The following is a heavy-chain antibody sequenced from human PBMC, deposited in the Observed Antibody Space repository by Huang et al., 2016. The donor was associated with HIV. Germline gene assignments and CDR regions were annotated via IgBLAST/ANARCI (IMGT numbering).Heavy chain of an antibody. CDR3: AKGGSAAVVLDF. CDR2: ISYVGKTK. J-gene: IGHJ4*02. CDR1: GFTFSSYG. V-gene: IGHV3-30*18. D-gene: IGHD6-13*01. Sequence: QVQLVESGGGVVQPGRSLRISCAASGFTFSSYGMHWVRQAPGKGLERVAVISYVGKTKYYADSVKGRFSISRDNSKTTVYLQLNSLRVEDTAVYYCAKGGSAAVVLDFWGQGTLVTVSS.